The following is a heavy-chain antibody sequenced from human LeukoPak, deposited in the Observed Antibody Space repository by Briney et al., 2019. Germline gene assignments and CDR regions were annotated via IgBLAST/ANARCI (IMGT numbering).Heavy chain of an antibody. CDR2: IYYSGST. V-gene: IGHV4-30-4*01. Sequence: PSETLSLTCTVSGGSISSGDYYWSWIRQPPGKGLEWIGYIYYSGSTYYNPSLKSRVTISVDTSKNQFSLKLSSVTAADTAVYYCARFWFRYDSSGYRGAILADDAFDIWGQGTMVTVSS. CDR3: ARFWFRYDSSGYRGAILADDAFDI. D-gene: IGHD3-22*01. CDR1: GGSISSGDYY. J-gene: IGHJ3*02.